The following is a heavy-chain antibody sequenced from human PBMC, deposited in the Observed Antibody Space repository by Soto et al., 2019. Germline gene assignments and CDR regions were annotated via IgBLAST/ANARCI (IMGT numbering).Heavy chain of an antibody. CDR2: IYYSGTT. CDR3: ARREVQGPIDY. V-gene: IGHV4-28*01. Sequence: QVQLQESGPGLAKPSDTLSLTCAVSCYSISSSNWWGWIRQPPGKGLERIGYIYYSGTTYYNPSLKSGVTMSVETSKNQFSLKLTSVTAVDTAVYYCARREVQGPIDYWGQGTLVTVSS. D-gene: IGHD1-26*01. J-gene: IGHJ4*02. CDR1: CYSISSSNW.